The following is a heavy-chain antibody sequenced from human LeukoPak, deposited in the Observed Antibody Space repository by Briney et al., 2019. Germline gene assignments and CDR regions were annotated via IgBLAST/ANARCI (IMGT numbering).Heavy chain of an antibody. CDR2: IFSSGST. CDR3: ARLTKFLTTYSPSP. J-gene: IGHJ5*02. CDR1: GGSITVYY. Sequence: SDTLSLICTVSGGSITVYYWSWIRQPSGKGLEWVGYIFSSGSTNYSPSLKGRVTISRDTSKGQFSLQTISVTASDPAVYYCARLTKFLTTYSPSPWGQRTLVTVSS. V-gene: IGHV4-59*08. D-gene: IGHD3-9*01.